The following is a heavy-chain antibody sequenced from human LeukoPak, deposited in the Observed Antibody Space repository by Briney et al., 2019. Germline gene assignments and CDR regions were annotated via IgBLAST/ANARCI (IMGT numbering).Heavy chain of an antibody. CDR2: IHPRRGDT. D-gene: IGHD2-2*01. CDR1: GYSFTAFY. J-gene: IGHJ4*02. Sequence: GASVKVSGKTSGYSFTAFYIHWVRQAPGQGLEWMGWIHPRRGDTNYAQKFQGRVTMTRDTSISTAYMELSRLRSDDTAVYYCARLADCSSSSCRSFDYWGQGTLVTVSS. CDR3: ARLADCSSSSCRSFDY. V-gene: IGHV1-2*02.